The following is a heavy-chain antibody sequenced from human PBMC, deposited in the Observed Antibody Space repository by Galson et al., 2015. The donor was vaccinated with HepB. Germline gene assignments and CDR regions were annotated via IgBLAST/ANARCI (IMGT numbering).Heavy chain of an antibody. D-gene: IGHD3-22*01. CDR2: IYYSGST. Sequence: PPGKGLEWIGSIYYSGSTYYNPSLKSRVTISVDTSKNQFSLKLTSVTAADTTVYYCARQRGSYYDGSGNLYYFDYWGQGTLVTVSS. CDR3: ARQRGSYYDGSGNLYYFDY. J-gene: IGHJ4*02. V-gene: IGHV4-39*01.